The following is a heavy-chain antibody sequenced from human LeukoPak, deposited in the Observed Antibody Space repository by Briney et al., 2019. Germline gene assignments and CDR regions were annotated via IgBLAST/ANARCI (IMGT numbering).Heavy chain of an antibody. CDR2: IKSKTDGGTT. J-gene: IGHJ4*02. CDR1: GFTFSNAW. D-gene: IGHD3-16*01. Sequence: GGSLRLSCAASGFTFSNAWMSWVRQAPGKGLEWVGRIKSKTDGGTTDYAAPVKGRFTISRDDSKNTLYLQMNSLKTEDTAVYYCTTWVRLGELSFYPYFDYWGQGTLVTVSS. CDR3: TTWVRLGELSFYPYFDY. V-gene: IGHV3-15*01.